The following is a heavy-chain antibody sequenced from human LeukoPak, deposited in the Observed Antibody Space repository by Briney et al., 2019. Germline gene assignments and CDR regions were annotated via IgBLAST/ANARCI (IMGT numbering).Heavy chain of an antibody. CDR2: IIPILGIA. CDR1: GGTFSSYA. J-gene: IGHJ4*02. V-gene: IGHV1-69*04. CDR3: ATDYGDYVGYFDY. Sequence: SVKVSCKASGGTFSSYAISWVRQAPGQGLEWMGRIIPILGIANYAQKFQGRVTITADKSTSTAYMELSSQRSEDTAVYYCATDYGDYVGYFDYWGQGTLVTVSS. D-gene: IGHD4-17*01.